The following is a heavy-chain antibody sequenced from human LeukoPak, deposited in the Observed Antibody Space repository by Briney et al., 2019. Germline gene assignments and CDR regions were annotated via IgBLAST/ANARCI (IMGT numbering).Heavy chain of an antibody. CDR2: INPNSATT. CDR3: ARGDFGETNTAFDV. CDR1: VYTFTDYD. D-gene: IGHD4-17*01. Sequence: GASVKVSCKTSVYTFTDYDVHWVQQAPGQGLEWMGWINPNSATTNYAQRLQGRVTFTRDTSLSIAYMELSSLTSEDAAVYFCARGDFGETNTAFDVWGQGTLVAVSS. V-gene: IGHV1-8*03. J-gene: IGHJ3*01.